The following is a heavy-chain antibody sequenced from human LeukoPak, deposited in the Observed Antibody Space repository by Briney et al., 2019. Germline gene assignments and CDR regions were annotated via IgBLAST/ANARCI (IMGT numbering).Heavy chain of an antibody. V-gene: IGHV4-59*01. CDR2: IYYLGST. J-gene: IGHJ2*01. CDR1: GGSISSYY. Sequence: PSETLSLTCTVSGGSISSYYWSWIRQPSGKGLEWVGHIYYLGSTNYNPSLKSRVTISIDTSKNYFSLKLNSVIAADTAVYYCARDRPGSYWYFDLWGRGTLVTVSS. CDR3: ARDRPGSYWYFDL. D-gene: IGHD3-10*01.